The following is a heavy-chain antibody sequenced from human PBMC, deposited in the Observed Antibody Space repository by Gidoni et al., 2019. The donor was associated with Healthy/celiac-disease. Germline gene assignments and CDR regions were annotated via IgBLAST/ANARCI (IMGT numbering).Heavy chain of an antibody. V-gene: IGHV3-9*01. D-gene: IGHD3-9*01. Sequence: EVQLVESGGGLVQPGRSLRLSCAASGFTFDDYAMHWVRQAPGKGLEWVSGISWNSGSIGYADSVKGRFTISRDNAKNSLYLQMNSLRAEDTALYYCAKAKGGLYLSEYYFDYWGQGTLVTVSS. CDR1: GFTFDDYA. CDR3: AKAKGGLYLSEYYFDY. J-gene: IGHJ4*02. CDR2: ISWNSGSI.